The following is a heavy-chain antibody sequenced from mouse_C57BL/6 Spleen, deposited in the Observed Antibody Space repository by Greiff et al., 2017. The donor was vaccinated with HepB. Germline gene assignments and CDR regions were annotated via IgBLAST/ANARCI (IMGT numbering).Heavy chain of an antibody. J-gene: IGHJ4*01. Sequence: QVQLQQPGAELVKPGASVKLSCKASGYTFTSYWMHWVKQRPGQGLEWIGMIHPNSGSTNYNEKFKSKATLTVDKSSSTAYMQLSSLTSEDSAVYYCGNGYGDWEDYAMDYWGQGTSVTVSS. V-gene: IGHV1-64*01. CDR1: GYTFTSYW. CDR2: IHPNSGST. CDR3: GNGYGDWEDYAMDY. D-gene: IGHD2-2*01.